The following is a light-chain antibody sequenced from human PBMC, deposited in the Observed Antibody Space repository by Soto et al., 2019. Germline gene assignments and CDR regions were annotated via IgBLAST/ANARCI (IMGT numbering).Light chain of an antibody. V-gene: IGKV3-11*01. CDR2: DAS. J-gene: IGKJ1*01. Sequence: EIVLTQSPATLSLSPGERATPSCRASQSVSSYLAWYQQKPGQAPRLLIYDASNRATGIPARFSGSGSGSDFTLTISSLEPEDFAVYYCQQRSNWPWTSGQGTKVDIK. CDR3: QQRSNWPWT. CDR1: QSVSSY.